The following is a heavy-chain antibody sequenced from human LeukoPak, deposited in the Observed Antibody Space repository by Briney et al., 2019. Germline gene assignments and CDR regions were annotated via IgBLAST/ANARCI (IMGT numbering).Heavy chain of an antibody. D-gene: IGHD3-10*01. Sequence: SETLSLTCAVSGVSISGFYWNWIRQPPRKGLEWVGYSHTGGSISSNPSLNSRVAFSMDTSKNQVSLRLNSVTATDTAVYYCARRRGGFGEGEFDYWGQGIPVTVST. V-gene: IGHV4-4*08. CDR2: SHTGGSI. CDR3: ARRRGGFGEGEFDY. J-gene: IGHJ4*02. CDR1: GVSISGFY.